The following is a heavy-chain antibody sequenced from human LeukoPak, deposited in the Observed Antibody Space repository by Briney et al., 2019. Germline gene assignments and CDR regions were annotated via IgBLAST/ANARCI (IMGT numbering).Heavy chain of an antibody. D-gene: IGHD3-9*01. CDR1: GGSFSGYY. CDR2: ISHDGSNK. V-gene: IGHV3-30*03. J-gene: IGHJ4*02. Sequence: LSLTCAVYGGSFSGYYWSWVRQASDKGLEWVAVISHDGSNKYYAESVKGRFTISRDNSKNTLYLQMNSLRAEDTAVYYCARSYYDILTGYGEVDYWGQGTLVTVSS. CDR3: ARSYYDILTGYGEVDY.